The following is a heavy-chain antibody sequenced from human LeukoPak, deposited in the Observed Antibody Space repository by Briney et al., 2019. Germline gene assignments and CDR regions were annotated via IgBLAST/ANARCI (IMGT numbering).Heavy chain of an antibody. Sequence: GASVKVSCKASGGTFSSYAISWVRQAPGQGLEWMGGTIPIFGTANYAQKFQGRVTITADESTSTAYMELSSLRSEDTAVYYCARFERVVTGYFDYWGQGTLVTVSS. J-gene: IGHJ4*02. V-gene: IGHV1-69*13. CDR3: ARFERVVTGYFDY. D-gene: IGHD4-23*01. CDR2: TIPIFGTA. CDR1: GGTFSSYA.